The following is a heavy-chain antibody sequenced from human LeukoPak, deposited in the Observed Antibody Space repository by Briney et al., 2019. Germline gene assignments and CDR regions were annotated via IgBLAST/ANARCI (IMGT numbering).Heavy chain of an antibody. J-gene: IGHJ4*02. V-gene: IGHV3-23*01. CDR2: ISGRGRGR. CDR1: GFTFNDCA. D-gene: IGHD3-9*01. CDR3: VKVRNDSWLPTTLEE. Sequence: QAGGSLRLSCAASGFTFNDCAMTWVRQAPGMGLEWVSAISGRGRGRYYVDSVKGRFTVSRDNSKNTVYLQMNSLRAEDTAVYYCVKVRNDSWLPTTLEEWGQGTLVTVSS.